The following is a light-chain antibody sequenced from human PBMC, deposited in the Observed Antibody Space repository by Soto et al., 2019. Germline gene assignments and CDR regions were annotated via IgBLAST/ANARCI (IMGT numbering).Light chain of an antibody. CDR2: KAS. CDR3: QQYNSYSIT. Sequence: DIQMTQSPYTLSASVGDRVTITCRASQSISSWLAWYQQKPGKAPKLLIYKASSLESGVPSRFSGSGSETEFTLTISSLQPDDCATYYCQQYNSYSITFGQGTRLEIK. V-gene: IGKV1-5*03. J-gene: IGKJ5*01. CDR1: QSISSW.